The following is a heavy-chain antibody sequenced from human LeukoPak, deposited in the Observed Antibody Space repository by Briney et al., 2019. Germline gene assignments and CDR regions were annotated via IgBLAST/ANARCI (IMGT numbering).Heavy chain of an antibody. J-gene: IGHJ5*02. D-gene: IGHD3-9*01. Sequence: SVKVSCKASGGTFSSYAISWVRQAPGQGLEWMGRIIPILGIANYAQKFQGRVTITADKSTSTAYMELSSLRSEDTAVYYCAREGYDILTGYYDNWFDPWGQGTLVTVSS. CDR3: AREGYDILTGYYDNWFDP. CDR1: GGTFSSYA. CDR2: IIPILGIA. V-gene: IGHV1-69*04.